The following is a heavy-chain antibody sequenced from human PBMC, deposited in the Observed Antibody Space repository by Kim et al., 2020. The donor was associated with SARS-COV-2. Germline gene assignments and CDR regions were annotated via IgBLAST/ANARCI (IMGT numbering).Heavy chain of an antibody. J-gene: IGHJ6*02. Sequence: GGSLRLSCAASGFTFSSYDMHWVRQATGKGLEWVSAIGTAGDTYYPGSVKGRFTISRENAKNSLYLQMNSLRAGDTAVYYCARAWGRRGYEDYYGMDVWGQGTTVTVSS. D-gene: IGHD5-12*01. CDR1: GFTFSSYD. CDR2: IGTAGDT. V-gene: IGHV3-13*01. CDR3: ARAWGRRGYEDYYGMDV.